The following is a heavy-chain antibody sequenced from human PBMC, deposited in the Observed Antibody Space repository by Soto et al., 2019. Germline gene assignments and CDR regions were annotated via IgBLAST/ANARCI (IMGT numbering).Heavy chain of an antibody. J-gene: IGHJ6*02. CDR1: GGSISSSSYY. Sequence: SETLSLTCTVSGGSISSSSYYWGWIRQPPGKGLEWIGSIYYSGSTYYNPSLKSRVTISVDTSKNQFSLKLSSVTAADTAVYYCARVGHYYDSSGYYYGVYYYYYYGMDVWGQGTTVTVSS. V-gene: IGHV4-39*01. CDR2: IYYSGST. CDR3: ARVGHYYDSSGYYYGVYYYYYYGMDV. D-gene: IGHD3-22*01.